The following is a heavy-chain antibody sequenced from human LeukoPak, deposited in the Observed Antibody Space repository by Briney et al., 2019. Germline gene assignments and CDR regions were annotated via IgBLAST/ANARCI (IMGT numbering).Heavy chain of an antibody. CDR1: GGSFSGYY. Sequence: NPSETLSLTCAVYGGSFSGYYWSWIRQPPGKGLEWIGEINHSGSTNYNPSLKSRVTISVDTSKNQFSLKLSSVTAADTAVYYCAGTLLLWFGDSFDYWGQGTLVTVSS. CDR2: INHSGST. V-gene: IGHV4-34*01. CDR3: AGTLLLWFGDSFDY. J-gene: IGHJ4*02. D-gene: IGHD3-10*01.